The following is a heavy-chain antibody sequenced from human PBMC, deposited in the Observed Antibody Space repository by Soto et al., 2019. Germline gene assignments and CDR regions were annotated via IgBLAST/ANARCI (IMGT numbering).Heavy chain of an antibody. CDR3: ARGFGRNNWFDP. D-gene: IGHD3-16*01. Sequence: SETLSLTCTVSGGSVSSGSYYWSWIRQPPGKGLEWIGYIYYSGSTNYNPSLKSRVTISVDTSKNQFSLKLSSVTAADTAVYYCARGFGRNNWFDPWGQGTLVTVS. CDR1: GGSVSSGSYY. V-gene: IGHV4-61*01. CDR2: IYYSGST. J-gene: IGHJ5*02.